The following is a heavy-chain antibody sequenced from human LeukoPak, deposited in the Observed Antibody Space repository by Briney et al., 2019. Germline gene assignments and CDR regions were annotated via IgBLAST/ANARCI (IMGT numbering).Heavy chain of an antibody. Sequence: EASVKVSCKASGYSFTGYYMHWVRQAPGQVLEWMGWINPHSGDTGYAQKFQGRVTMTRDMSITTTYMELTRLRSDDTAFYYCARWDGYSSSPDYWGQGSLVTVSS. D-gene: IGHD6-13*01. CDR2: INPHSGDT. CDR1: GYSFTGYY. CDR3: ARWDGYSSSPDY. V-gene: IGHV1-2*02. J-gene: IGHJ4*02.